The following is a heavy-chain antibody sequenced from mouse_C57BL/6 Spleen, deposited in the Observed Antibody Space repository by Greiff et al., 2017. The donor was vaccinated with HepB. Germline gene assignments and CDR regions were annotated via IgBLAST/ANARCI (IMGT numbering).Heavy chain of an antibody. CDR1: GYTFTSYW. V-gene: IGHV1-64*01. CDR2: IHPNSGST. Sequence: QVHVKQPGAELVKPGASVKLSCKASGYTFTSYWMHWVKQRPGQGLEWIGMIHPNSGSTNYNEKFKSKATLTVDKSSSTAYMQLSSLTSEDSAVYYCASVGSFAYWGQGTLVTVSA. J-gene: IGHJ3*01. D-gene: IGHD2-2*01. CDR3: ASVGSFAY.